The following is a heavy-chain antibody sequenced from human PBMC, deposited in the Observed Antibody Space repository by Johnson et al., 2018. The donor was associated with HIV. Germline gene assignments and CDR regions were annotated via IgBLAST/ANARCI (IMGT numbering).Heavy chain of an antibody. D-gene: IGHD1-20*01. Sequence: VQLVESGGGVVQPGRSLRLSCAASGFTFSSYDMHWVRQAPGKGLEWVAVISYDGSNKYYADSVKGRFTISRDNSKNTLYLQMNSLRAEDTAVYYCAREGNWNDGYDAFDIWGQGTMVTVSS. CDR2: ISYDGSNK. J-gene: IGHJ3*02. V-gene: IGHV3-30-3*01. CDR3: AREGNWNDGYDAFDI. CDR1: GFTFSSYD.